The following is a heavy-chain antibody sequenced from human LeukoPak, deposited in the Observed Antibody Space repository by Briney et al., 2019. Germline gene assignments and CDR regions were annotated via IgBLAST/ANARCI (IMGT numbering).Heavy chain of an antibody. CDR3: ARDAAWWSYRSRFDY. CDR2: IKQDGSEK. D-gene: IGHD3-16*02. V-gene: IGHV3-7*01. Sequence: GGSLRLSCAASGFTFSSYWMSWVRQAPGKGLEWVANIKQDGSEKYYVDSVKGRFTISRDNAKNSLYLQMNSLRAEDTAVYYCARDAAWWSYRSRFDYWGQGTLVTVSS. J-gene: IGHJ4*02. CDR1: GFTFSSYW.